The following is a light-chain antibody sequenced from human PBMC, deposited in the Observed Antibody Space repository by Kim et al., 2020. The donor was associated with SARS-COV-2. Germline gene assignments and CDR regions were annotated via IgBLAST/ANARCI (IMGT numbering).Light chain of an antibody. CDR2: GAS. V-gene: IGKV3-20*01. CDR3: QQYCSPPYT. CDR1: QSVSSSY. J-gene: IGKJ2*01. Sequence: EIVLTQSPGTLSLSPGERATLSCRASQSVSSSYLAWYQQKPGQAPRLLIYGASSRATGIPDRFSGSGSGTDFTLTISRLEPEDFAVYYCQQYCSPPYTFGQGTNL.